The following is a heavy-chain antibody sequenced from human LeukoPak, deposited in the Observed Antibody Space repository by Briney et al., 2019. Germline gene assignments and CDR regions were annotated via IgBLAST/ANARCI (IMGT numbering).Heavy chain of an antibody. CDR3: ARQFRNYYDSSGYPYYYFGMDV. Sequence: GGSLRLSCAPSGFTFSSYGMHWVRQAPGKGLEWVAVIWYDGSNKYYADSVKGRFTISRDNSKNTLYLQMNSLRAEDTAVYYCARQFRNYYDSSGYPYYYFGMDVWGQGTTVTVSS. V-gene: IGHV3-33*01. J-gene: IGHJ6*02. CDR2: IWYDGSNK. CDR1: GFTFSSYG. D-gene: IGHD3-22*01.